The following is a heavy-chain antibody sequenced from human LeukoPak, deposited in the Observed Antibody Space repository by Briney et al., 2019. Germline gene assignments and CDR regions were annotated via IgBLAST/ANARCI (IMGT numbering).Heavy chain of an antibody. CDR1: GGSFSGYY. V-gene: IGHV4-34*01. J-gene: IGHJ6*03. CDR2: INHSGST. CDR3: AKDTAMIAPYYYYYMDV. Sequence: SETLSLTCAVYGGSFSGYYWSWIRQPPGKGLEWIGEINHSGSTNYNPSLKSRVTISVDTSKNQFSLKLSSVTAADTAVYYCAKDTAMIAPYYYYYMDVWGKGTTVTISS. D-gene: IGHD5-18*01.